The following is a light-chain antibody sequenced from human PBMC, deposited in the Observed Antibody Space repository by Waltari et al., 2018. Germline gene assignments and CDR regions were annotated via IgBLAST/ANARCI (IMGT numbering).Light chain of an antibody. Sequence: SSDLTQDPAVSVTLGQTGRITFQGNSLENYYAAWHQQKPGQAPILVVYGKHYRPSGMPDRFSGSSSGNTASLTITGAQAEDEADYFCSSRDSSNRPHVLFGGGTKLTVL. CDR2: GKH. CDR1: SLENYY. CDR3: SSRDSSNRPHVL. J-gene: IGLJ2*01. V-gene: IGLV3-19*01.